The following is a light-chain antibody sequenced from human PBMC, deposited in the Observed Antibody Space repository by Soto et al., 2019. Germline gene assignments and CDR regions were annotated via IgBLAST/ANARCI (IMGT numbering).Light chain of an antibody. V-gene: IGLV4-69*01. CDR1: GGHSNYA. CDR3: QTWGTGIDVI. CDR2: LNTDGSH. J-gene: IGLJ2*01. Sequence: QAVVTQSPSASASLEASVKLTCTLSGGHSNYAIAWHQQQPDKGPRYLMRLNTDGSHTKGDGIPDRFSGSSSGAERYLTISSLQSEDEADYYCQTWGTGIDVIFGGGTKLTVL.